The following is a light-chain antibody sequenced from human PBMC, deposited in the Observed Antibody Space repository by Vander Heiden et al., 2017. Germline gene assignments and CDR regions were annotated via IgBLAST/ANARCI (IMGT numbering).Light chain of an antibody. CDR1: QSVSFSSNNKNY. CDR2: WAS. Sequence: DIVMTQSPDSLAVSLGERATNTCRSSQSVSFSSNNKNYLAWYQQKPGHPPKLLIYWASTRESGVPERFSGSGSGTDFTLTISSLQAEDAALYYCQQFYSAPYTFGQGTKLEIK. J-gene: IGKJ2*01. V-gene: IGKV4-1*01. CDR3: QQFYSAPYT.